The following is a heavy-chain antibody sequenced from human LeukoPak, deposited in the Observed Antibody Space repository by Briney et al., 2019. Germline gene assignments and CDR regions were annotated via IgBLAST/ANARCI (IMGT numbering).Heavy chain of an antibody. CDR1: GGSCDDYY. J-gene: IGHJ5*02. V-gene: IGHV4-34*01. CDR2: IHPHGIF. Sequence: SETLSLTCDVYGGSCDDYYCSWIRQPSGKGLEWIGEIHPHGIFYYNSSLMSRVTISIDTSKSRFSLRLTSVTAADTAFYFCARGRDRSKAGDLWGQGSLVTLS. D-gene: IGHD5-24*01. CDR3: ARGRDRSKAGDL.